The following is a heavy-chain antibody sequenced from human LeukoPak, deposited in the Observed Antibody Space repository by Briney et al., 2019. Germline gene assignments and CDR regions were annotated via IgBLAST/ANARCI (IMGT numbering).Heavy chain of an antibody. Sequence: GGTLRLSCAASGFTFSVFGMTWVRQPPGKGLEWVSGILNSGETTHYADSVKGRFTISRDNSKNTLYLQMNSLRAEDTAVYYCARDLSGIAGYTYGRGIDYWGQGTLVTVSS. CDR3: ARDLSGIAGYTYGRGIDY. V-gene: IGHV3-23*01. CDR2: ILNSGETT. J-gene: IGHJ4*02. D-gene: IGHD5-18*01. CDR1: GFTFSVFG.